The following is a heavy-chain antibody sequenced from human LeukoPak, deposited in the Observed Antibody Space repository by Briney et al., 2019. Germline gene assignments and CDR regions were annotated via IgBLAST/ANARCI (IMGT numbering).Heavy chain of an antibody. CDR2: ISLTGNYI. Sequence: GGSLRLSCTASRFIFSTYSMNWVRQAPGKGLEWVSSISLTGNYIYYADSMRGRFTISRDNAKNSLFLQMNSLRAEDTAVYYCAKEAVQYVVVPARYMDVWGKGTTVTVSS. D-gene: IGHD2-2*01. J-gene: IGHJ6*03. V-gene: IGHV3-21*04. CDR3: AKEAVQYVVVPARYMDV. CDR1: RFIFSTYS.